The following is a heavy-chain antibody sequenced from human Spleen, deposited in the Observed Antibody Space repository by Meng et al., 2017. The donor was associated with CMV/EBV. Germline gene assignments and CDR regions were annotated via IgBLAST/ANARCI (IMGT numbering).Heavy chain of an antibody. Sequence: SETLSLTCIFSGGSVNTAAYYWSWVRQPPGKGLELIGYIYYSGSTVYIPSLKSRVTISLATSKNQFSLRLSSVTAADTAIYYCARAPRDYYYYYAMDVWGQGTTVTVSS. CDR1: GGSVNTAAYY. J-gene: IGHJ6*02. V-gene: IGHV4-61*08. CDR3: ARAPRDYYYYYAMDV. CDR2: IYYSGST.